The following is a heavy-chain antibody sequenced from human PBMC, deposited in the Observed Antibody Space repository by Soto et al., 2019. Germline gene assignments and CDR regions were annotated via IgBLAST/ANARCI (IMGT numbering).Heavy chain of an antibody. D-gene: IGHD6-13*01. CDR3: AIRPLTAAGFDY. J-gene: IGHJ4*02. CDR2: ITGSGGGT. V-gene: IGHV3-23*04. CDR1: GFTFSNYA. Sequence: EVQLVESGGGLVQPGGSLRLSCAASGFTFSNYAMTWVRQAPGKGLEWVSVITGSGGGTYFVDSVKGRFTISRDNSKNTVYLQMNSLRAEDTAVYYCAIRPLTAAGFDYWGQGTLVTVSS.